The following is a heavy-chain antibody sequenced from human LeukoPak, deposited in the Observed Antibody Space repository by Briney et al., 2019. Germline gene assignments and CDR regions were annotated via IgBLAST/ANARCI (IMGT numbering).Heavy chain of an antibody. J-gene: IGHJ6*02. V-gene: IGHV5-51*01. CDR1: GYSFTSYW. CDR2: IYPGDSDT. Sequence: GESLKISCKGSGYSFTSYWIGWVRQMPGKGLEWMGIIYPGDSDTRHSPSFQGQVTISADKSISTAYLQWSSLKASDTAMYYCATIGYCSSTSCYRGMDVWGQGTTVTVSS. D-gene: IGHD2-2*02. CDR3: ATIGYCSSTSCYRGMDV.